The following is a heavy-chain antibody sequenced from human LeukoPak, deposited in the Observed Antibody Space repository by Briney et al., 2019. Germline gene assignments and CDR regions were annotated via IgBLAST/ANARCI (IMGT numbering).Heavy chain of an antibody. CDR2: INHSGST. CDR1: GGSFSGYY. Sequence: PSETLSLTCAVYGGSFSGYYWSWIRQPPGKGLEWIGEINHSGSTNYNPSLKSRVTMSVDTSKNQFSLKLSSVTAADTAVYYCAKDGDETYYDFWSGYSIGGFDYWGQGTLVTVSS. V-gene: IGHV4-34*01. CDR3: AKDGDETYYDFWSGYSIGGFDY. J-gene: IGHJ4*02. D-gene: IGHD3-3*01.